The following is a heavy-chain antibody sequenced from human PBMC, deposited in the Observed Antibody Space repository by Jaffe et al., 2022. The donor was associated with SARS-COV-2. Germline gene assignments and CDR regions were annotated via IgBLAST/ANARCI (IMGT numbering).Heavy chain of an antibody. CDR3: ARDKAAAGTEWSSHFDY. V-gene: IGHV1-69*08. D-gene: IGHD6-13*01. Sequence: QVQLVQSGAEVKKPGSSVKVSCKASGGTFSSYTISWVRQAPGQGLEWMGRIIPILGIANYAQKFQGRVTITADKSTSTAYMELSSLRSEDTAVYYCARDKAAAGTEWSSHFDYWGQGTLVTVSS. CDR1: GGTFSSYT. J-gene: IGHJ4*02. CDR2: IIPILGIA.